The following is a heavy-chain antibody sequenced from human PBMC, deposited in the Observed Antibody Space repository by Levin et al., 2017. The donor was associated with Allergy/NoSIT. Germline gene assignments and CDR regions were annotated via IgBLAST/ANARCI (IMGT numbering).Heavy chain of an antibody. V-gene: IGHV3-74*01. CDR2: IDSDGTGT. J-gene: IGHJ4*02. Sequence: GESLKLSCAASGFSFSSFWMHWVRQAPGKGLVWVSRIDSDGTGTGYADSVKGRFTISRDNAKNTLYLQMNSLRAEDTAVYYCAKVGPYSGYESNFDYWGQGSLVTVSS. D-gene: IGHD5-12*01. CDR3: AKVGPYSGYESNFDY. CDR1: GFSFSSFW.